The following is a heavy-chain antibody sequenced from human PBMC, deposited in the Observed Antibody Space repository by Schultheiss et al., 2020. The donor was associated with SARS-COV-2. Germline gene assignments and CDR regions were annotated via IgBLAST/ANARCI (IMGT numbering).Heavy chain of an antibody. CDR1: GGSISSSSYY. Sequence: SETLSLTCTVSGGSISSSSYYWGWIRQPPGKGLEWIGEINHSGSTNYNPSLKSRVTISVDTSKNQFSLKLSSVTAADTAVYYCASPGYSGYDFGYWGQGTLVTVSS. D-gene: IGHD5-12*01. CDR2: INHSGST. J-gene: IGHJ4*02. CDR3: ASPGYSGYDFGY. V-gene: IGHV4-39*07.